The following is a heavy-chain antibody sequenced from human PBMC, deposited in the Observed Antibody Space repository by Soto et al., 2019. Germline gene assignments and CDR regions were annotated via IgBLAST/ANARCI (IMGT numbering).Heavy chain of an antibody. J-gene: IGHJ4*02. Sequence: EVQLLDSGGGLVQPGGSLRLSCAASGFTFTNYAMRWVRQSPWKRLEWVAAISDPGGTTYYADSVKGRFTISRDNSTNTLYLQMNSLRAEDTAVYYCAKEPRVRRYFDYWGQGTLVIVSS. CDR2: ISDPGGTT. V-gene: IGHV3-23*01. D-gene: IGHD1-1*01. CDR3: AKEPRVRRYFDY. CDR1: GFTFTNYA.